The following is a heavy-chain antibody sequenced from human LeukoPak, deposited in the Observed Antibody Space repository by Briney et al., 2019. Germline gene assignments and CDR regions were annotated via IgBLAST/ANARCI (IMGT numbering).Heavy chain of an antibody. D-gene: IGHD3-22*01. CDR3: AGGDYYDSSGYFDY. J-gene: IGHJ4*02. V-gene: IGHV3-30*04. CDR1: GFTFSSYA. Sequence: GRSLRLSCAASGFTFSSYAMHWVRQAPGEGLEWVAVISYDGSNKYYADSVKGRFTISRDNSKNTLYLQMNSLRAEDTAVYYCAGGDYYDSSGYFDYWGQGTLVTVSS. CDR2: ISYDGSNK.